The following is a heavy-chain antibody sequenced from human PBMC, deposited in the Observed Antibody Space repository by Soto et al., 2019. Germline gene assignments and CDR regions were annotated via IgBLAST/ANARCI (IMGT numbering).Heavy chain of an antibody. CDR2: ISGSGGST. J-gene: IGHJ6*02. V-gene: IGHV3-23*01. CDR3: AKWPFQTSRGWPYYYYYGMDV. D-gene: IGHD6-19*01. CDR1: VFTFSSYA. Sequence: QPGGSLRLSCAASVFTFSSYAMSWVRQAPGKGLEWVSAISGSGGSTYYADSVKGRFTISRDNSKNTLYLQMNSLRAEDTAVYYCAKWPFQTSRGWPYYYYYGMDVWGQGTTVTVSS.